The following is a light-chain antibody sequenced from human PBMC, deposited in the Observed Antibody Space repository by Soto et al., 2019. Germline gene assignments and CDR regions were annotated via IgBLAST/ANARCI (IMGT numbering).Light chain of an antibody. Sequence: EIVLTQSPGTLSLSPGEGATLSCRASQSVSSNFLAWYQQKPGQAPRLLIYAASSRATGISDRFSGSGSETDFTFTIRRLEPEDFAVYYCQQYGSLPFTFGPGTKVELK. V-gene: IGKV3-20*01. CDR3: QQYGSLPFT. CDR2: AAS. CDR1: QSVSSNF. J-gene: IGKJ3*01.